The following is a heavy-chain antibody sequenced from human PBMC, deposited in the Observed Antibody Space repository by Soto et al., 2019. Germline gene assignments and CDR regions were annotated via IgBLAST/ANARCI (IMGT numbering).Heavy chain of an antibody. D-gene: IGHD5-12*01. J-gene: IGHJ3*02. CDR3: ARDRDGYNDAFDI. CDR2: IIPIFGTA. Sequence: SVKVSCKASGGTFSSYAISWVRQAPGQGLEWMGGIIPIFGTANYAQEFQGRVTITADESTSTAYMELSSLRSEDTAVYYCARDRDGYNDAFDIWGQGKMVTVSS. CDR1: GGTFSSYA. V-gene: IGHV1-69*13.